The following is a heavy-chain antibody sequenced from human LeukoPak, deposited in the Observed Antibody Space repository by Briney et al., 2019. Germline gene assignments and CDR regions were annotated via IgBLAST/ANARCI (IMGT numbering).Heavy chain of an antibody. CDR1: GYTFTSYD. J-gene: IGHJ6*02. D-gene: IGHD4-23*01. CDR3: ARVGYGGYYYGMDV. V-gene: IGHV1-8*01. Sequence: ASVKVSCKASGYTFTSYDINWVRQATGQGLEWMGWMNPNSGNTGYAQKFQGRVTMTRNTSVSTAYMELSSLRSEDTAVYYCARVGYGGYYYGMDVWGQGTTVTVSS. CDR2: MNPNSGNT.